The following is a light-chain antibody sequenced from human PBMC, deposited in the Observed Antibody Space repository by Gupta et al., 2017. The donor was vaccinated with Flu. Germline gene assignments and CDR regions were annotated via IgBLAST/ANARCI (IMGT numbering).Light chain of an antibody. Sequence: PSSLSASMGDSVTITCRGNQGSNTWLAWYQQKPGEAPKPLIYAASNLQSGVPSRFTGSGSGTEFSLTINSLEPEDSATYYCQQYDNSPLTFGRGTKLEIK. V-gene: IGKV1D-16*01. CDR2: AAS. J-gene: IGKJ3*01. CDR3: QQYDNSPLT. CDR1: QGSNTW.